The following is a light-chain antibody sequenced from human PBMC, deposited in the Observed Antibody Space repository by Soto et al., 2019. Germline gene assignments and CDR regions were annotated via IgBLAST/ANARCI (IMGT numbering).Light chain of an antibody. Sequence: QSVLTQPASVSGSPGQSITMSCTGTSSDVGGYNYVSWYQHHPGKAPKLMIYDVRYRPSGVSGRFSGSKSGNTASLTIPGLQAEDEADYYCSSYTSISTLWVFGTGTKLTVL. CDR3: SSYTSISTLWV. CDR1: SSDVGGYNY. V-gene: IGLV2-14*03. CDR2: DVR. J-gene: IGLJ1*01.